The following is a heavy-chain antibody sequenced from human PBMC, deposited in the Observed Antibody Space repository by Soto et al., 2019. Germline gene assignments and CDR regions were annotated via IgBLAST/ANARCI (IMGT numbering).Heavy chain of an antibody. CDR1: GFTVNSDY. D-gene: IGHD3-16*01. CDR3: ARDGRGLGKLSLFEY. J-gene: IGHJ4*02. V-gene: IGHV3-53*01. CDR2: IYNGEST. Sequence: GSLRLSCAASGFTVNSDYMNWIRQTPGNGLEWVAFIYNGESTHYADSVKGRFTISSDRSKNTLYLQMNSLRIEDTAVYYCARDGRGLGKLSLFEYWGQGTLVTVSS.